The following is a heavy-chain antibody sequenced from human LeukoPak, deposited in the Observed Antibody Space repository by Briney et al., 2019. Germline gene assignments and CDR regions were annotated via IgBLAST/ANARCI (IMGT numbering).Heavy chain of an antibody. J-gene: IGHJ4*02. Sequence: ASVKVSCKASGDTFNSYAISWVRQAPGQGLDWMGRIIPIFATTNYAQKFQGRVTITTDESTSTAYMELSSLRSEDTAVYYCARDLANWGSSFDYWGQGTLVTVSS. CDR1: GDTFNSYA. CDR3: ARDLANWGSSFDY. V-gene: IGHV1-69*05. CDR2: IIPIFATT. D-gene: IGHD7-27*01.